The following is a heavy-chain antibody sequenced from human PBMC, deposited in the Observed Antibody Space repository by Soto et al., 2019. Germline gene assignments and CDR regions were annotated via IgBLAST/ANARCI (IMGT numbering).Heavy chain of an antibody. CDR2: IYYSGST. Sequence: QVQLQESGPGLVKPSQTLSLTCTVSGGSISSGDYYWSWIRQPPGKGLEWIGYIYYSGSTYYNPXXKRRVTISVDXXKXQXXVKLSSVTAADTAVYYCAREDTYWGGDCYSHGMDVWGQGTTVTVSS. D-gene: IGHD2-21*02. J-gene: IGHJ6*02. V-gene: IGHV4-30-4*01. CDR3: AREDTYWGGDCYSHGMDV. CDR1: GGSISSGDYY.